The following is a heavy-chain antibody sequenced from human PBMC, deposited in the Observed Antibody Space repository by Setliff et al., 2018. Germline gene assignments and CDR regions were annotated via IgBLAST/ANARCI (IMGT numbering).Heavy chain of an antibody. CDR2: IHASGST. J-gene: IGHJ5*02. CDR3: ARSGDYGSGRLSP. D-gene: IGHD3-10*01. V-gene: IGHV4-59*10. Sequence: ASETLSLTCAVYGGSFSGYYWSWIRQPAGKGLEWIGRIHASGSTNYNPSLKSRVTISVDTSKNQFSLKLTSVTAADMAVYYCARSGDYGSGRLSPWGQGTLVTVSS. CDR1: GGSFSGYY.